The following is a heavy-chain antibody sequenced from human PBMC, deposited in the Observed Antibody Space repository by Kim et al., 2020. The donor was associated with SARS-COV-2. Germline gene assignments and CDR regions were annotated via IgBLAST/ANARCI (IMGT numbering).Heavy chain of an antibody. Sequence: GGSLRLSCAASGFTFNNFAMTWVRQAPGKGLEWVATLSGTGGTTYYADSVKGRFTISRDNSKNTVFLQMNNVRVEDTATFYCAKVDISSGYYFAHWGRGVLVTVSS. D-gene: IGHD5-12*01. CDR3: AKVDISSGYYFAH. V-gene: IGHV3-23*01. CDR2: LSGTGGTT. J-gene: IGHJ4*02. CDR1: GFTFNNFA.